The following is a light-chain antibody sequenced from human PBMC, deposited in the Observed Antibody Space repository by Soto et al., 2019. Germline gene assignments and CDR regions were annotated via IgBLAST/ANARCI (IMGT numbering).Light chain of an antibody. CDR2: DAS. Sequence: EIVMTQSPAPLSVSPGERATLSCRARQSVSSDLVWYQQKPGQAPRLLIYDASTRATGVPARFSGSGSGTDFTLTISSLQPEDVATYYCQKYNSAPRAFGQGTKVDIK. CDR1: QSVSSD. J-gene: IGKJ1*01. V-gene: IGKV3-15*01. CDR3: QKYNSAPRA.